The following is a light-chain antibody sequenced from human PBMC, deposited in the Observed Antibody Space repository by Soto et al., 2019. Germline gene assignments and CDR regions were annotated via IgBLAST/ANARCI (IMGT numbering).Light chain of an antibody. Sequence: QSALTQPASVSGSPGQSITIFCSGTSSDIGGYNYVSWYQHHPGKAPKLIIYEVSYRPSGVSNRFSGSKSGNTASLTISGLQAEDEADYWCSSYTTTNTLQLVFGGGTKLHRP. CDR3: SSYTTTNTLQLV. J-gene: IGLJ2*01. V-gene: IGLV2-14*01. CDR1: SSDIGGYNY. CDR2: EVS.